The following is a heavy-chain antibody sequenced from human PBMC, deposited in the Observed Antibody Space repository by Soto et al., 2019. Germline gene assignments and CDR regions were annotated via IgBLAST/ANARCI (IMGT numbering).Heavy chain of an antibody. D-gene: IGHD2-2*01. J-gene: IGHJ6*02. CDR2: INHSGST. CDR1: GGSFSGYY. V-gene: IGHV4-34*01. Sequence: SETLSLTCAVYGGSFSGYYWSWIRQPPGKGLEWIGEINHSGSTNYNPSLKSRVTISVDTSKNQFSLKLSSVTAADTAVYYCARGAWEYRSSTSCYFWNYYYYGMDVWGQGTTVTVAS. CDR3: ARGAWEYRSSTSCYFWNYYYYGMDV.